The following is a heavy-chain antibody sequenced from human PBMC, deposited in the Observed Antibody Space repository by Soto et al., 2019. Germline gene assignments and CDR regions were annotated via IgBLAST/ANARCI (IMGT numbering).Heavy chain of an antibody. Sequence: QVQLVESGGGVVQPGRSLRLSCAASGFTFSSYGMHWVRQAPGKGLEWVAVIWYDGSNKYYADSVKGRFTISRDNSKNTLYLQMNSLRAEDKAVYYCARDPKVGTHDAFDIWGQGTMVTVSS. CDR1: GFTFSSYG. V-gene: IGHV3-33*01. CDR2: IWYDGSNK. CDR3: ARDPKVGTHDAFDI. D-gene: IGHD1-26*01. J-gene: IGHJ3*02.